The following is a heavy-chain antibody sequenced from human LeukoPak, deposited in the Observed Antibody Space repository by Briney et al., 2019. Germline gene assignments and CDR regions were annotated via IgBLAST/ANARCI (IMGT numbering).Heavy chain of an antibody. Sequence: GGSLRLSCAASGFTFSNYGMHWVRQAPGKGLEWVAVMWYDGSNKYYTDSVKGRFTISRDNSKNMLFLQMNSLRAEDTAVYYCAQSGGTDVWGQGTTVTVSS. CDR3: AQSGGTDV. V-gene: IGHV3-33*01. CDR1: GFTFSNYG. CDR2: MWYDGSNK. J-gene: IGHJ6*02.